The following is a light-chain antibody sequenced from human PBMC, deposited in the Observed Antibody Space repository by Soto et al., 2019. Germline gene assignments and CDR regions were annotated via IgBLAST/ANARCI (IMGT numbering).Light chain of an antibody. Sequence: DIQMTQSPSTLSASVVYIVTITFRSSQSISSWLAWYQQKPGKAPKLLIYDASSLESGVPSGFSGSGSGTEFTLTISSLQPDDFATYYCKQYNSYSKFGQGTKVDIK. J-gene: IGKJ1*01. V-gene: IGKV1-5*01. CDR1: QSISSW. CDR3: KQYNSYSK. CDR2: DAS.